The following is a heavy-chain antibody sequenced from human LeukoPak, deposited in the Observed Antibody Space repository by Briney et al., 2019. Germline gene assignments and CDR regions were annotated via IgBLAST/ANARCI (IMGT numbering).Heavy chain of an antibody. J-gene: IGHJ3*02. Sequence: PSETLSLTCAVYGGSFSGYYWSWIRQPPGKGLEWIGEINHSGSTNYNPSLKSRVTISVDTSKNQFSLKLSSVTAADTAVYYCARGRWRLRFLEWPLSAFDIWGQGTMVTVS. CDR3: ARGRWRLRFLEWPLSAFDI. CDR2: INHSGST. CDR1: GGSFSGYY. D-gene: IGHD3-3*01. V-gene: IGHV4-34*01.